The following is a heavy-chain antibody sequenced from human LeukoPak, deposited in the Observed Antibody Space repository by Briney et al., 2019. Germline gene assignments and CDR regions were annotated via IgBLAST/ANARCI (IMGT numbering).Heavy chain of an antibody. CDR3: ARGQSTIFGVVSTFDY. Sequence: PETLSLTCAVYGGSFSGYYWSWIRQPPGKGLEWIGEINHSGSTNYNPSLKSRVTISVDTSKNQFSLKLSSVTAADTAVYYCARGQSTIFGVVSTFDYWGQGTLVTVSS. J-gene: IGHJ4*02. V-gene: IGHV4-34*01. D-gene: IGHD3-3*01. CDR2: INHSGST. CDR1: GGSFSGYY.